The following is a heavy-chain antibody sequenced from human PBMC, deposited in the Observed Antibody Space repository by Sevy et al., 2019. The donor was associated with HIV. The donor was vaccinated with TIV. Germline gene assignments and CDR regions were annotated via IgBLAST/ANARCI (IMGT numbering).Heavy chain of an antibody. D-gene: IGHD3-10*01. CDR2: FSSSSSYI. CDR3: ARSRVDSHFDY. J-gene: IGHJ4*02. CDR1: GFTFSSYS. Sequence: GGSLRLSCAASGFTFSSYSMNWVRRAPAKGLEWVSSFSSSSSYIYYADSVKGRFTISRDNAKNALYLQMNSLRAEDTAVYYCARSRVDSHFDYWGQGTLVTVSS. V-gene: IGHV3-21*01.